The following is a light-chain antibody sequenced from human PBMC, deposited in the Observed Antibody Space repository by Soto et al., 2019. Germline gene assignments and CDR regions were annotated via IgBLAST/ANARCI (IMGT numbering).Light chain of an antibody. J-gene: IGKJ4*02. V-gene: IGKV1-5*03. Sequence: DIQMTQSPSTLSASVGDRVAITCRASQSINNLLAWYQQKPGKAPKLLNYKASSLESGVPSRFRGNGSGTEFTLTISSLQPDDFAAYYCQQYSTFSPFGGGTKVEIK. CDR2: KAS. CDR3: QQYSTFSP. CDR1: QSINNL.